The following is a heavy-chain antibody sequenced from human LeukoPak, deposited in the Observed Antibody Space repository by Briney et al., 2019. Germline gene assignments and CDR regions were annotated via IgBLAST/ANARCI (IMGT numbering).Heavy chain of an antibody. J-gene: IGHJ4*02. CDR2: ISSSSSTI. Sequence: GGSLRLSCAASGFTFSSYSMNWVRQAPGKGLEWVSYISSSSSTIYYADSVKGRFTISRDNAKNSLFLQMNSLRAEDAAVYYCAKAPVTSCRGAFCYPFDYWGQGTLVTVSS. D-gene: IGHD2-15*01. CDR3: AKAPVTSCRGAFCYPFDY. CDR1: GFTFSSYS. V-gene: IGHV3-48*01.